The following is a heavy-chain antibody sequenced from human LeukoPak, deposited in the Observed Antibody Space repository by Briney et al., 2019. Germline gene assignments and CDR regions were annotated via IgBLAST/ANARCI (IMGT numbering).Heavy chain of an antibody. J-gene: IGHJ6*02. CDR2: ISGGGGST. V-gene: IGHV3-23*01. CDR1: GFTFSSYA. D-gene: IGHD4-17*01. CDR3: AKVVTTVAYYYYYGMDV. Sequence: GGSLRLSCAASGFTFSSYAMSWVRQAPGKGLEWVSAISGGGGSTYYADSVKGRFTISRDNSKNTLYLQMNSLRAEDTAVYYCAKVVTTVAYYYYYGMDVWGQGTTVTVSS.